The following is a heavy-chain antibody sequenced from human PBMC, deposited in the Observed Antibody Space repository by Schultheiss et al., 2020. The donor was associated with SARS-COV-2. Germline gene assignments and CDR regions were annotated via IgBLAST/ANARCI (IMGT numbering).Heavy chain of an antibody. CDR3: ATKSRHDYGDFISQDYYMDV. CDR2: IKSKTDGGTT. D-gene: IGHD4-17*01. Sequence: GGSLRLSCAASGFTFSDYYMSWIRQAPGKGLEWVGRIKSKTDGGTTDYAAPVKGRFTISRDNSKNTLYLQMNSLRAEDTAVYYCATKSRHDYGDFISQDYYMDVWGKGTTVTVSS. V-gene: IGHV3-15*01. CDR1: GFTFSDYY. J-gene: IGHJ6*03.